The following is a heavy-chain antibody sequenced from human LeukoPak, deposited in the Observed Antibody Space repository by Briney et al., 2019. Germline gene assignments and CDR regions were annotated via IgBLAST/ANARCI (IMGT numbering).Heavy chain of an antibody. CDR2: ISTTVGNT. J-gene: IGHJ5*02. Sequence: GGSLRLSCAASGFTFSTSAMSWVRQAPGKGLEWVSSISTTVGNTYYADSVKGRFTISRDNPNNTLYLQMNSLTAEDTAVYYCTKRAEFGGFDPWGQGTLVTVSS. CDR3: TKRAEFGGFDP. CDR1: GFTFSTSA. V-gene: IGHV3-23*01. D-gene: IGHD3-10*01.